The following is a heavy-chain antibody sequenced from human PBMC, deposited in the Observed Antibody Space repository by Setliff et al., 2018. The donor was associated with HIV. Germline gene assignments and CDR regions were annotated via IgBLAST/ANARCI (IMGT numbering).Heavy chain of an antibody. J-gene: IGHJ4*02. V-gene: IGHV4-61*05. D-gene: IGHD1-1*01. CDR2: IYYTGST. Sequence: SETLSLTCTVSGGSIDSTDYYWGWIRQPPGKGLEWIGYIYYTGSTSYNPSFRSRVTISVDTSKNQFSLMLDSVTAADTAVYYCARNSQKGIQPLLLASWGPGTLVTVSS. CDR3: ARNSQKGIQPLLLAS. CDR1: GGSIDSTDYY.